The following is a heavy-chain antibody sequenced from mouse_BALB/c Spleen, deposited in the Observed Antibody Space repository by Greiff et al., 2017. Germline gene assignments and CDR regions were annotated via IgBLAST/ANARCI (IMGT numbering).Heavy chain of an antibody. J-gene: IGHJ1*01. Sequence: QVQLQQPGAELVRPGASVKLSCKASGYTFTSYWINWVKQRPGQGLEWIGNIYPSDSYTNYNQKFKDKATLTVDKSSSTAYMQLSSLTSEDSAVYYCARLLLRYFDVWGAGTTVTVSS. CDR2: IYPSDSYT. CDR1: GYTFTSYW. V-gene: IGHV1-69*02. CDR3: ARLLLRYFDV. D-gene: IGHD1-1*01.